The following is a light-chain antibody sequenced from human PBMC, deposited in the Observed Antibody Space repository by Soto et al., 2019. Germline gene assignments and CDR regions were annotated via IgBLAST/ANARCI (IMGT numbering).Light chain of an antibody. CDR3: QQYHRSSIT. CDR2: GAS. V-gene: IGKV3-20*01. CDR1: QSISSTQ. Sequence: LSSSPGERHTLSCKASQSISSTQLAWYQQKPGQGPTXXIFGASSRATGIPDRFSGSGSGTEFTLTISSLQPDDFATYYCQQYHRSSITFGQGTRLDIK. J-gene: IGKJ5*01.